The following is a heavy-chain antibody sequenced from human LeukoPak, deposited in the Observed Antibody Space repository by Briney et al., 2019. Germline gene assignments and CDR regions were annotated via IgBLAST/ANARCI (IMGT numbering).Heavy chain of an antibody. J-gene: IGHJ4*02. V-gene: IGHV3-23*01. CDR1: GFTFSGYA. Sequence: GGSLRLSCAASGFTFSGYAMSWVRQAPGKGLEWVSTISDNGGRTYHADSVKGRFTISRDNSKNTLFLQMNSLRAEDSAVYYCATDREGDPSAYYLVGGQGTLITASS. D-gene: IGHD3-22*01. CDR2: ISDNGGRT. CDR3: ATDREGDPSAYYLV.